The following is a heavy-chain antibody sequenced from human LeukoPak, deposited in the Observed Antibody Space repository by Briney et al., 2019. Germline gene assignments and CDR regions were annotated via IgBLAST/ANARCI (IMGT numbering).Heavy chain of an antibody. D-gene: IGHD1-7*01. CDR3: ARDGGTTYYYYYHMDV. V-gene: IGHV3-20*04. CDR2: INWNGVST. CDR1: GFTSEDYG. J-gene: IGHJ6*03. Sequence: GGSLRLSCVVSGFTSEDYGMSWVRQAPGKGLVWVSGINWNGVSTGYADSVKGRFIISRDNAKNSLYLQMNSLRVEDTALYYCARDGGTTYYYYYHMDVWGRGTTVTVSS.